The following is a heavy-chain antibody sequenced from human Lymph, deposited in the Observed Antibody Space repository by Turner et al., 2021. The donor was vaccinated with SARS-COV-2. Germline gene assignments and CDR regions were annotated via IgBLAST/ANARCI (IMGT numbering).Heavy chain of an antibody. V-gene: IGHV1-2*02. CDR1: GSIFTGYY. D-gene: IGHD4-17*01. J-gene: IGHJ6*02. CDR2: INPNSGGT. CDR3: ARDTRGDYSYYYDGMDV. Sequence: QVQLVQSGAEVTRPGASVKVSCKASGSIFTGYYMHWVRQAPGQGLEWMGWINPNSGGTNYAQKFQGRVTMTRDTSISTAYMEVSRLRSDDTAVYYCARDTRGDYSYYYDGMDVWGQGTTVTVSS.